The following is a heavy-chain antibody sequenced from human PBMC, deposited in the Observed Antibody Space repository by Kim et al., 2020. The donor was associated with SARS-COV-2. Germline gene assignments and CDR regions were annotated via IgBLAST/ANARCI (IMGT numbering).Heavy chain of an antibody. CDR3: TTAGVAVASDAFDI. CDR1: GFTFSNAW. V-gene: IGHV3-15*01. D-gene: IGHD6-19*01. Sequence: GGSLRLSCAASGFTFSNAWMSWVRQAPGKGLEWVGRIKSKTDGGTTDYAAPVKGRFTISRDDSKNTLYLQMNSLKTEDTAVYYCTTAGVAVASDAFDIWGQWTMVTVSS. CDR2: IKSKTDGGTT. J-gene: IGHJ3*02.